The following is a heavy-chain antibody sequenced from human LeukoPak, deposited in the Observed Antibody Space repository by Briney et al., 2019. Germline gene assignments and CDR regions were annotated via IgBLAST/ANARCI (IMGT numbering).Heavy chain of an antibody. CDR1: GFTFDDYG. J-gene: IGHJ6*03. CDR3: ARDPESYYYYMDV. Sequence: GGSLRLSCAASGFTFDDYGMSWVRQAPGKGLEWGSGINWNGGSTGYADSVKGRFTISRDNAKNSLYLQMNSLRAEDTALYYCARDPESYYYYMDVWGKGTTVTVSS. CDR2: INWNGGST. V-gene: IGHV3-20*04.